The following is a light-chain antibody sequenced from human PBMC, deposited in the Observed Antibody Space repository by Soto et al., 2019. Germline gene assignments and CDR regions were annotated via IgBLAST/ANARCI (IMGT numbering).Light chain of an antibody. J-gene: IGKJ1*01. Sequence: IVLTQSPGTLSLSPGETATLSCRASQTVSSTYLAWYQHKPGRAPRLLIYGASTRATGIPARFSGSGSGTAFTLTISSLQSEDFAVYYCQQYNNWPRTFGQGTKVDI. CDR3: QQYNNWPRT. CDR1: QTVSSTY. CDR2: GAS. V-gene: IGKV3-15*01.